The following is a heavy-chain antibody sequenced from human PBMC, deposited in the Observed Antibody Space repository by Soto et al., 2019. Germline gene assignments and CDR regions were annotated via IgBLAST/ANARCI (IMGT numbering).Heavy chain of an antibody. CDR2: IKSKGGGETT. CDR3: AVVRSVSSLSFNL. V-gene: IGHV3-15*01. D-gene: IGHD2-15*01. Sequence: EAQLVESGGGLVEPGGSLRLSCAASGFNFNVAWMTWVRQAPGKGLEWVGRIKSKGGGETTDYAGPVKDRVTISRDDSKSTVYLQMNSLKVDDTAVYFCAVVRSVSSLSFNLWGQGTLVTVSS. J-gene: IGHJ5*02. CDR1: GFNFNVAW.